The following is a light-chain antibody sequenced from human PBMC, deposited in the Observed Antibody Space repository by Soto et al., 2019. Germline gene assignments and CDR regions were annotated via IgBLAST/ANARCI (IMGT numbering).Light chain of an antibody. Sequence: EIVMTQSPATLSVSPGERATLSCRASQSVNSKLAWYQQKPGQAPRLLIYDASSRATGIPDRFSGGGSGTDFTLTISRLEPEYVAVYYCQQFRSYPLTVGGGTKVDIK. CDR1: QSVNSK. CDR2: DAS. V-gene: IGKV3-20*01. J-gene: IGKJ4*01. CDR3: QQFRSYPLT.